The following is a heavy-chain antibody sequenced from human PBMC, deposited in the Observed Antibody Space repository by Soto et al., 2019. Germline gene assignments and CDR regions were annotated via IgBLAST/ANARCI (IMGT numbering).Heavy chain of an antibody. D-gene: IGHD3-10*01. Sequence: SETLSLTCTVSGGSISSGDFCRSWIRQPPGKGLEWIGYIYYSGSTYYNPSLTSRVTISVDTSTNQFSLRVSSVSAADTAVYYCARAGGVRPNGFDPWGQGTLVTVSS. V-gene: IGHV4-30-4*01. CDR2: IYYSGST. CDR1: GGSISSGDFC. CDR3: ARAGGVRPNGFDP. J-gene: IGHJ5*02.